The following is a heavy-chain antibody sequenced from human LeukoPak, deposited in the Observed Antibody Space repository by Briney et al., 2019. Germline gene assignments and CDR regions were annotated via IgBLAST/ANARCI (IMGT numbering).Heavy chain of an antibody. CDR2: ISAKATDS. CDR3: AKANARITYYYDSSGYYFFDY. D-gene: IGHD3-22*01. Sequence: GGSLRLSCAASGFTFSSFAMSWVRQSPGKGLEWVSVISAKATDSFYADSVKGRFTISRDNSKNILYLQKNSLRAEDTAVYYCAKANARITYYYDSSGYYFFDYWGQGTLVTVSS. J-gene: IGHJ4*02. CDR1: GFTFSSFA. V-gene: IGHV3-23*01.